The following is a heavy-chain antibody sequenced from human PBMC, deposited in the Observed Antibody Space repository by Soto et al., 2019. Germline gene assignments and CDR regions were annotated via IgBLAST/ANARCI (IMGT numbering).Heavy chain of an antibody. J-gene: IGHJ5*02. Sequence: SETLSHTCNVSGDSISNYYCTGVRQSPKKGLEWIGYMYYKNNNNYNPSLKSRVTISIDTSKNQSTLTLKSVAAADTSVYYCASGGNWFAPWGQEVLATSPQ. CDR2: MYYKNNN. CDR1: GDSISNYY. V-gene: IGHV4-59*01. CDR3: ASGGNWFAP. D-gene: IGHD3-16*01.